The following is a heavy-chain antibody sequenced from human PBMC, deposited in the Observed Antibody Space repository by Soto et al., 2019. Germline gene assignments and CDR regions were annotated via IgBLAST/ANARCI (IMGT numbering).Heavy chain of an antibody. J-gene: IGHJ5*02. V-gene: IGHV1-8*01. Sequence: QVQLVQSGAEVKKPGASVKVSCKVSGYTFTSYDINWVRQATGQGLEWMGWMNPNSGNTGYAQKFQGRVTMTRNTSISTAYMELSSLRSEDTAVYYCARGPGSYCWSGYYDHWFDPWGQGTLVTVSS. CDR3: ARGPGSYCWSGYYDHWFDP. CDR2: MNPNSGNT. CDR1: GYTFTSYD. D-gene: IGHD3-3*01.